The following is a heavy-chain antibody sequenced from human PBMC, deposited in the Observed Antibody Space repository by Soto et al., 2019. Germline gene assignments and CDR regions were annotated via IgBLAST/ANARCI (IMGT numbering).Heavy chain of an antibody. V-gene: IGHV3-30*18. CDR3: AKEENYYDTTPWGIDY. J-gene: IGHJ4*02. CDR2: ISYDGSNK. Sequence: ESGGSVVQPGRSLRLSCAASGFTFSSYGMYWVRQAPGKGLEWVAVISYDGSNKYYADSVKGRFTISRDISKKTLYLQMNSLRVEDTAVYYCAKEENYYDTTPWGIDYWGQGTLVSVSS. CDR1: GFTFSSYG. D-gene: IGHD3-22*01.